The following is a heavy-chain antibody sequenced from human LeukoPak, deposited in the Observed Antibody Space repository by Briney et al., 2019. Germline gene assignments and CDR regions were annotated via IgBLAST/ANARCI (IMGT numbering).Heavy chain of an antibody. V-gene: IGHV4-59*01. CDR3: ARDQSYCSGGSCYSDAFDI. D-gene: IGHD2-15*01. J-gene: IGHJ3*02. CDR1: GGSFSGYY. CDR2: IYYSGST. Sequence: SETLSLTCAVYGGSFSGYYWSWIRQPPGKGLEWIGYIYYSGSTNYNPSLKSRVTISVDTSKNQFSLKLSSVTAADTAVYYCARDQSYCSGGSCYSDAFDIWGQGTMVTVSS.